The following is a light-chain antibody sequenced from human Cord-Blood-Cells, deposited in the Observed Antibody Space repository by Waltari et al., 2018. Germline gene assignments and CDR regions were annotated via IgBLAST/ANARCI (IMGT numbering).Light chain of an antibody. J-gene: IGLJ1*01. CDR3: SSYTSSSTRV. Sequence: QSALTQPASVSGSPGQSITISCTGTSSDVGGYNYVSWYQQPPGKAPKLMLYQVSNRRSGVSNRFSGSKSGNTASLTISGLQAEDEADYYCSSYTSSSTRVFGTGTKVTVL. V-gene: IGLV2-14*01. CDR2: QVS. CDR1: SSDVGGYNY.